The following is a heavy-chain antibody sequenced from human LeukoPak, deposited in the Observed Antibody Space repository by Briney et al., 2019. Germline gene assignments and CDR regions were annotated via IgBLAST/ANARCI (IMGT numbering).Heavy chain of an antibody. V-gene: IGHV4-39*01. D-gene: IGHD4-17*01. J-gene: IGHJ4*02. CDR1: GGSISSSSYE. CDR2: IYYSGST. Sequence: SETLSLTCTVSGGSISSSSYEWGGIRQPPGKGLEWIGSIYYSGSTYYNPSLKSRVTISVDTSKNQFSLKLSSVTAADTAVYYCARHYLTVTTHSFDYWGQGTLVTVSS. CDR3: ARHYLTVTTHSFDY.